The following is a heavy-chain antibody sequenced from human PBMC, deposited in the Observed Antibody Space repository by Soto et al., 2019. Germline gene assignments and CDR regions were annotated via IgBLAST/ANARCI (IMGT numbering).Heavy chain of an antibody. CDR2: ISEGGSEK. Sequence: GGSLRLSCAASGFTFSSYSMNWVRQAPGKGLEWVSNISEGGSEKYYVDSVKGRFTISRDNTKNSLYLQMNSLRAEDAAVYYCARDLRFLGEFDYWGQGILVTVSS. J-gene: IGHJ4*02. CDR3: ARDLRFLGEFDY. CDR1: GFTFSSYS. D-gene: IGHD3-16*01. V-gene: IGHV3-21*06.